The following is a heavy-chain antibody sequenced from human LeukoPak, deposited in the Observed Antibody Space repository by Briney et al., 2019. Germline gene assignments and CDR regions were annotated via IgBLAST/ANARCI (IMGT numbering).Heavy chain of an antibody. CDR1: GYTFTSYG. Sequence: ASVKVSCKASGYTFTSYGIGWLRQAPGQGLEWLGWISAYNGNTNYAQKLQGRVTMTTDTSTSTAYMELRGLRSDDTAVYYCARGKSDIVATVDYWGQGTLVTVSS. CDR3: ARGKSDIVATVDY. V-gene: IGHV1-18*01. J-gene: IGHJ4*02. D-gene: IGHD5-12*01. CDR2: ISAYNGNT.